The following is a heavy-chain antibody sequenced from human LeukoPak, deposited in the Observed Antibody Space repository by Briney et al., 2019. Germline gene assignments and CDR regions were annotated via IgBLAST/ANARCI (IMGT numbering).Heavy chain of an antibody. CDR3: ARGSERYGTEGGWFDS. Sequence: ASVKVSCKASGYTFTGYYMHWVRQASGQGLEWMGWINPNSGGTNYAQKFQGRVTMTRDTSISTAYMELSRLRSDDTAVYYCARGSERYGTEGGWFDSWGQGTLVTVSS. V-gene: IGHV1-2*02. J-gene: IGHJ5*01. D-gene: IGHD3-10*01. CDR1: GYTFTGYY. CDR2: INPNSGGT.